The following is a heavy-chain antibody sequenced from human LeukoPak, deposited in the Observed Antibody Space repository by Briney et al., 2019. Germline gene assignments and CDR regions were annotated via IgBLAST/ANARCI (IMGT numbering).Heavy chain of an antibody. V-gene: IGHV5-51*01. CDR1: GYTFTSYC. D-gene: IGHD3-22*01. CDR2: IYPGDSDT. CDR3: ARRAYYYDSSGYYYVSPHFDY. J-gene: IGHJ4*02. Sequence: GESLKISCKGSGYTFTSYCIGWVRQMPGKGLEWMGIIYPGDSDTRYSPSFQGQVTISADKSISTAYLQWSSLKASDTAMYYCARRAYYYDSSGYYYVSPHFDYWGQGTLVTVSS.